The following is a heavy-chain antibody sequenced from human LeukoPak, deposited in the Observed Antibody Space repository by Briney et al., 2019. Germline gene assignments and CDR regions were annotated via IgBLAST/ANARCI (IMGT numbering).Heavy chain of an antibody. CDR1: GFTFSGYA. J-gene: IGHJ4*02. V-gene: IGHV3-23*01. Sequence: GASLRLSCAASGFTFSGYAMSWVRQAPGKGLECVSAISGSGGGSYYADSVKGRFTISRDNSKNSLYLQMNSLRAEDTAVYYCAKDSVLLWFGELLPTLDYWGQGTLVTVSS. CDR2: ISGSGGGS. D-gene: IGHD3-10*01. CDR3: AKDSVLLWFGELLPTLDY.